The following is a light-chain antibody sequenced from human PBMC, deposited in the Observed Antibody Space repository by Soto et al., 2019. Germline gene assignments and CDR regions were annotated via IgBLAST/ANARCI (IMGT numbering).Light chain of an antibody. V-gene: IGLV2-11*01. CDR1: SGDIGGYNY. Sequence: QSALTQPRSVSGSPGQSVTISCTGASGDIGGYNYVSWYQHHPGKAPKLIIFDVNKRPSGVPDRFAGSKSGNTASLTISGLQPEDEADYDCCSYAGSSLVFGGGTKLTVL. J-gene: IGLJ2*01. CDR3: CSYAGSSLV. CDR2: DVN.